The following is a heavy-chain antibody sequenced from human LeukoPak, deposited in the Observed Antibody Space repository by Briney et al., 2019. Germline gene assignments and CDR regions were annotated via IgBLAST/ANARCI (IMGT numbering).Heavy chain of an antibody. D-gene: IGHD2-8*01. CDR2: IYYSGST. CDR1: GGSISSYY. V-gene: IGHV4-59*01. J-gene: IGHJ2*01. Sequence: PSETLSLTCAVYGGSISSYYWSWIRQPPGKGLEWIGYIYYSGSTNYNPSLKSRVTISVDTSKNQFSLKLSSVTAADTAVYYCARDLGTIWYFDLWGRGTLVTVSS. CDR3: ARDLGTIWYFDL.